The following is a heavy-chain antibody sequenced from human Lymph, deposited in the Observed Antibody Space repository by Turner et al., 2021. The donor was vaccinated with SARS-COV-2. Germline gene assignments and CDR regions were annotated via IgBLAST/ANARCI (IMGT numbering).Heavy chain of an antibody. Sequence: EVQLVESGGGLVKPGGSLRLSCAASGFTFSSYSMNWVRQAPGKGLEWVSSITFTSSYINYADSVKGRFTISRDNAKNSLYLQMNSLRAKDTAVYYCARGPPDFPYYFDYWGQGTLVTVSS. J-gene: IGHJ4*02. V-gene: IGHV3-21*01. CDR3: ARGPPDFPYYFDY. D-gene: IGHD2-21*02. CDR1: GFTFSSYS. CDR2: ITFTSSYI.